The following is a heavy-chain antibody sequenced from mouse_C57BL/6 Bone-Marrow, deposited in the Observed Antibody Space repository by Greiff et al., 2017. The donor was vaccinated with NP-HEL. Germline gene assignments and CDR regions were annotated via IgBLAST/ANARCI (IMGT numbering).Heavy chain of an antibody. CDR1: GYTFTSYW. D-gene: IGHD2-5*01. Sequence: QVQLQQSGAELVMPGASVKLSCKASGYTFTSYWMHWVKQRPGQGLEWIGEIDPSDSYTNYNQKFKGKSTLTVDKSSSTAYMQLSSLTSEDSAVYYCARSPSNSYAMDYWGQGTSVTVSS. J-gene: IGHJ4*01. V-gene: IGHV1-69*01. CDR3: ARSPSNSYAMDY. CDR2: IDPSDSYT.